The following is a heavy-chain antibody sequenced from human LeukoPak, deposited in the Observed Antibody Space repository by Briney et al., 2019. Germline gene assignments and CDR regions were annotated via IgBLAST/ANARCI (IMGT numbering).Heavy chain of an antibody. CDR3: ARDLVAYYYDSSGYYPYYYMDV. D-gene: IGHD3-22*01. V-gene: IGHV3-53*01. J-gene: IGHJ6*03. Sequence: GGSLRLSCAASGFTVSSNYMSWVSQAPGKGLEWVSVIYSGGSTYYADSVKGRFTIFRDNSKNTVYLEMKSLRAEDTAVYYCARDLVAYYYDSSGYYPYYYMDVWGKGTTVTISS. CDR1: GFTVSSNY. CDR2: IYSGGST.